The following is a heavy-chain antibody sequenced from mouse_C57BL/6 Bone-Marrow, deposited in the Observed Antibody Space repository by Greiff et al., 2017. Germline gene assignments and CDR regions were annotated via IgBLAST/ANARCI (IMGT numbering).Heavy chain of an antibody. Sequence: QVQLQQPGAELVMPGASVKLSCKASGYTFTSYWMHWVKQRPGQGLEWIGEIDPSDSYTNSNQKFKGKSTLTVDKSSSTAYMQLSSLTSEDSAVYYGARDRDDGSWFAYWGEGTLVTVS. CDR2: IDPSDSYT. CDR3: ARDRDDGSWFAY. CDR1: GYTFTSYW. D-gene: IGHD1-1*01. V-gene: IGHV1-69*01. J-gene: IGHJ3*01.